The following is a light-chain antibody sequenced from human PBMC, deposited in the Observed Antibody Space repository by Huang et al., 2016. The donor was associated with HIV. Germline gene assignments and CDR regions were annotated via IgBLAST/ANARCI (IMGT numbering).Light chain of an antibody. CDR2: WAS. J-gene: IGKJ2*01. V-gene: IGKV4-1*01. CDR1: QSVFYSSNDQDY. CDR3: QQYYNTSYT. Sequence: DIVMTQSPDSLAVSLGERATINCKSSQSVFYSSNDQDYLAWYQQKPGKPPKLLIYWASTRESGVPDRFSGSGSVTDFTLTISSLQAEDVAVYYCQQYYNTSYTFGQGTKLEI.